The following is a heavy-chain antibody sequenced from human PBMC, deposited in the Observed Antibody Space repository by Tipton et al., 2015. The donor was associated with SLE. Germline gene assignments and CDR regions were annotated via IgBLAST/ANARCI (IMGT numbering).Heavy chain of an antibody. J-gene: IGHJ3*02. CDR2: IYTSGST. CDR1: GGSINSYY. D-gene: IGHD3-22*01. Sequence: TLSLTCTVSGGSINSYYWSWIRQPAGKGLEWIGRIYTSGSTNYNPSLKSRVTMSVDTSKNQFSLKLSSVTAADTAVYYCTGDGGLYYDSSGLDAFDIWGQGTMVTVSS. V-gene: IGHV4-4*07. CDR3: TGDGGLYYDSSGLDAFDI.